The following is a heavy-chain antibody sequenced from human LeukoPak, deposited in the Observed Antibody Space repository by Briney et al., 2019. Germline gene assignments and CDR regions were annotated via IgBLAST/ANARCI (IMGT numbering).Heavy chain of an antibody. V-gene: IGHV1-2*04. CDR1: GYTFTGYY. J-gene: IGHJ4*02. Sequence: GASVKVSCKASGYTFTGYYMHWVRQAPGQGLEWMGWINPNSGGTNYAQKFQGWVTMTRDTSISTAYMELSRLRSDDTAVYYCARGANDYGDYCFDYWGQGTLATVSS. CDR3: ARGANDYGDYCFDY. D-gene: IGHD4-17*01. CDR2: INPNSGGT.